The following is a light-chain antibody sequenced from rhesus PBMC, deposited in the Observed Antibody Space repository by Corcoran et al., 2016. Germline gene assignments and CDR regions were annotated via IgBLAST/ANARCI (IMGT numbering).Light chain of an antibody. CDR1: QSISSW. V-gene: IGKV1-22*01. Sequence: DIQMTQSPSSLSASVGDTVTITCRASQSISSWLAWYQQKPGKAPKLLIYKASTLQSGVPSRFSGSGSRTAFTLTISSLESEDFATYYCQQYSSSPLTFGGGAKVEIK. J-gene: IGKJ4*01. CDR3: QQYSSSPLT. CDR2: KAS.